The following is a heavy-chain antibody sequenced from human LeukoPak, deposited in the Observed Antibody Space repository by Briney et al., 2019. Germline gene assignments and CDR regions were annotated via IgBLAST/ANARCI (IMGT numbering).Heavy chain of an antibody. J-gene: IGHJ4*02. CDR1: RFTLSGHW. Sequence: GGSLRLSCAASRFTLSGHWMSWVRQAPGKGLEWVANINQGGSDKYYVDSVKGRFTISRDNANNLLYLQMNSLRGEDTAVYYCTRDRSRAEDDWGQGTLVTVSS. CDR2: INQGGSDK. D-gene: IGHD1-14*01. V-gene: IGHV3-7*01. CDR3: TRDRSRAEDD.